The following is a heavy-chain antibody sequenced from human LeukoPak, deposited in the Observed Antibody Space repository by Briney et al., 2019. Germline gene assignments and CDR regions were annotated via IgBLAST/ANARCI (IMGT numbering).Heavy chain of an antibody. Sequence: ASVEVSCKASGYTFTDYYMHWVRQAPGQGLEWMGWINPHSGGTNSAQKFQGRVTMTRDTSISTAYLELSKLRSDDTAVYYCMRSVGSTNWYAYWGQGTQVIVSS. V-gene: IGHV1-2*02. CDR3: MRSVGSTNWYAY. CDR1: GYTFTDYY. D-gene: IGHD2-15*01. CDR2: INPHSGGT. J-gene: IGHJ5*01.